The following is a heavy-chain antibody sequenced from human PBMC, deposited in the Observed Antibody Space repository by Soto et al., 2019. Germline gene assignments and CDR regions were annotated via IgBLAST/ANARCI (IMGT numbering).Heavy chain of an antibody. CDR1: GYTFTTYD. CDR2: ISGYNGNT. Sequence: QVQLVQSGAERKKPGASVKVSCKASGYTFTTYDITGVRQAPGQGLEWMGWISGYNGNTKYAQRLQGRVTMTTETSTSTAYMELRRLRSDDTAVYYCARDSTARLAWFDPWGQGTLVIVSS. J-gene: IGHJ5*02. V-gene: IGHV1-18*04. D-gene: IGHD6-6*01. CDR3: ARDSTARLAWFDP.